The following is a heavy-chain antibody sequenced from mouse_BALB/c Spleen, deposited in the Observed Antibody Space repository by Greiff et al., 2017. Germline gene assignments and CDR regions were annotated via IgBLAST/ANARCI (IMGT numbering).Heavy chain of an antibody. CDR3: ARRGVTTLFDY. V-gene: IGHV5-6*01. CDR1: GFTFSSYG. Sequence: EVQLVESGGDLVKPGGSLKLSCAASGFTFSSYGMSWVRQTPDKRLEWVATISSGGSYTYYPDSVKGRFTISRDNAKNTLYLQMSSLKSEDTAMYYCARRGVTTLFDYWGQGTTLTVSS. CDR2: ISSGGSYT. J-gene: IGHJ2*01. D-gene: IGHD2-1*01.